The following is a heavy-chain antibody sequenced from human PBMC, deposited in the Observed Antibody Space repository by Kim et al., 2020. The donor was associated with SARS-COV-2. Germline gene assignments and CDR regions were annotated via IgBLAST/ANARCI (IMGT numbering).Heavy chain of an antibody. V-gene: IGHV4-39*07. J-gene: IGHJ4*02. CDR3: AREPNYYDSSGYYSDY. Sequence: SLKSRVTISVDTSKNQFSLKLSSVTAADTAVYYCAREPNYYDSSGYYSDYWGQGTLVTVSS. D-gene: IGHD3-22*01.